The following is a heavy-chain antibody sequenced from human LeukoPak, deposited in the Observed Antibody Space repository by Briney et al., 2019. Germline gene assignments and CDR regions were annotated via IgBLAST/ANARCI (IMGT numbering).Heavy chain of an antibody. CDR3: ARDRPLTAHHGMDV. V-gene: IGHV4-4*07. CDR2: INTSGST. J-gene: IGHJ6*02. Sequence: SETLSLTCTVSGGSISTYYWSWIRQPAGKGLEWIGRINTSGSTNYNPSLKSRVTMSVDTSKNQFSLKLSSVTAADTAVYYCARDRPLTAHHGMDVWGQGTTVTVSS. D-gene: IGHD2-21*02. CDR1: GGSISTYY.